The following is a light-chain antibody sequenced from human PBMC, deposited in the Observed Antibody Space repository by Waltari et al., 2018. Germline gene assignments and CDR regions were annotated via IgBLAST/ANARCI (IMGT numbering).Light chain of an antibody. CDR3: SSYTSSTTGI. V-gene: IGLV2-14*01. CDR2: EVT. J-gene: IGLJ2*01. CDR1: SSDVGGYKF. Sequence: QSALTQPDSVSGSPGQSITISCTGTSSDVGGYKFVSWYQHHPGEAPKLIIFEVTNRPSGVAHRVSGSKSGNSASLTISGLQAEDEAYYYCSSYTSSTTGIFGGGTKLTVL.